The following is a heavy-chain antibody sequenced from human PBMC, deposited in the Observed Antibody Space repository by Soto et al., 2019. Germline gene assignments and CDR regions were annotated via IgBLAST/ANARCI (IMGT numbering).Heavy chain of an antibody. J-gene: IGHJ4*02. Sequence: QVQLVESGGGLVKPGGSLRLSCAASGFTFSDYYMSWLRQAPGKGLEWVSYISSSGSTIYYADSVKGRFTISRDNAKNSLYLQMNSLRAEDTAVYYCASVSITGTTVGLGEFDYWGQGTLVTVSS. CDR2: ISSSGSTI. D-gene: IGHD1-20*01. CDR1: GFTFSDYY. CDR3: ASVSITGTTVGLGEFDY. V-gene: IGHV3-11*01.